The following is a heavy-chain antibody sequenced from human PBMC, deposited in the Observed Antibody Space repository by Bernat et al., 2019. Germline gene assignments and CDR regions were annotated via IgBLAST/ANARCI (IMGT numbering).Heavy chain of an antibody. CDR2: ITHSGST. J-gene: IGHJ5*02. CDR3: ARFYGSGSST. Sequence: QAQLQQWGAGLLKPSETLSLTCAVYGGSLSGYYWSWIRQSPGKGLEWIGEITHSGSTNYNPSLKSRVTISVDTSKNQFSLKLRSVTAADTAVYYCARFYGSGSSTWGQGTLVTVSS. D-gene: IGHD3-10*01. V-gene: IGHV4-34*01. CDR1: GGSLSGYY.